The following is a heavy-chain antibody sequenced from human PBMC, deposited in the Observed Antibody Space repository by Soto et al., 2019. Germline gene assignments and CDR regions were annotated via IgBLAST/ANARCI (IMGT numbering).Heavy chain of an antibody. CDR3: ARDPHLGYSGSYPNWFDP. CDR1: GYTFTSYG. D-gene: IGHD1-26*01. J-gene: IGHJ5*02. CDR2: ISSYNGNT. Sequence: ASVKVSCKASGYTFTSYGISWVRQAPGQGLEWMGWISSYNGNTNYAQKLQGRVTMTTDTSTSTAYMELRSLRSADTAVYYCARDPHLGYSGSYPNWFDPWGQGTLVTVSS. V-gene: IGHV1-18*01.